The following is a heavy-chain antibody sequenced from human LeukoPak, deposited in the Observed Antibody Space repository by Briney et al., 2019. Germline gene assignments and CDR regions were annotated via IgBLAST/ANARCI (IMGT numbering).Heavy chain of an antibody. V-gene: IGHV1-46*01. CDR1: GYTFTSYY. Sequence: GASVKVSCKASGYTFTSYYMHWVRQAPGQGLEWMGIINPSGGSTSYAQKFQGRVTMTRDMSTSTVYMELSSLRSEDTAVYYCARGGVDVGLRYFDWLFPPGDYYYYMDVWGKGTTVTVSS. D-gene: IGHD3-9*01. J-gene: IGHJ6*03. CDR2: INPSGGST. CDR3: ARGGVDVGLRYFDWLFPPGDYYYYMDV.